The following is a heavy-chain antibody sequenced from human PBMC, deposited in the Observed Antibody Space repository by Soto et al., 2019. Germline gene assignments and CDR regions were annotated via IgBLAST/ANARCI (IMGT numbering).Heavy chain of an antibody. D-gene: IGHD1-26*01. CDR1: GFTFSSYC. CDR2: IKQDGSEK. J-gene: IGHJ4*02. V-gene: IGHV3-7*01. Sequence: PVGSLRLSCAGSGFTFSSYCMSWVRQAPGKGLEWVANIKQDGSEKYYVDSVKGRFTISRDNAENSLYLQMNSLRAEDTAVYYCTRGGCISESYYCFDYWGQGTLVTVSS. CDR3: TRGGCISESYYCFDY.